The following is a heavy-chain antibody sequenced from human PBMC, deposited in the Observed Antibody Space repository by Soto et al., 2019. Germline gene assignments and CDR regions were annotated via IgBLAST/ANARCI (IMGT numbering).Heavy chain of an antibody. CDR2: MNPNSGNT. CDR3: ARGGYYYDSSAYYRPFDY. Sequence: SVKVSCKASGYTFSSYDINWVRQATGQGLEWMGWMNPNSGNTGYAQKSQGRVTMTRSTSISTAYMELSSLRSEDTAVYFCARGGYYYDSSAYYRPFDYWGQGTLVTVSS. V-gene: IGHV1-8*01. D-gene: IGHD3-22*01. J-gene: IGHJ4*02. CDR1: GYTFSSYD.